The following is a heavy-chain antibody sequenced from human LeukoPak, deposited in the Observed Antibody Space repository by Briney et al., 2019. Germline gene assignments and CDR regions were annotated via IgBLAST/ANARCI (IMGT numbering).Heavy chain of an antibody. CDR3: AKDRGFGDYPTGFDP. CDR1: GFTFSSYA. Sequence: GGSLRLSCVASGFTFSSYAMSWVRQAPGKGLEWVSAISPSGDNTYYADSVKGRFTISRDNSKNTLYLQMNSLRAEDTAVYCCAKDRGFGDYPTGFDPWGQGTLVTVSS. V-gene: IGHV3-23*01. CDR2: ISPSGDNT. J-gene: IGHJ5*02. D-gene: IGHD4-17*01.